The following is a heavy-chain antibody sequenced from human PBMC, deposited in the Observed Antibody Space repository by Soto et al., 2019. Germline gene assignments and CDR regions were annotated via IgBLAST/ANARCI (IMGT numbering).Heavy chain of an antibody. CDR1: GGTFNKYA. J-gene: IGHJ6*02. CDR3: ARAYSYASYYYPMDV. V-gene: IGHV1-69*12. D-gene: IGHD3-16*01. Sequence: QVQLVQSGAEVKVPGSSVKVSCKTSGGTFNKYAITWVRQAPGQGLEWMGGIIPIFGSANHAQKFQGRVRITAAESTSTTYMELSSLRSEDTAVYYCARAYSYASYYYPMDVWGQGTTVTVSS. CDR2: IIPIFGSA.